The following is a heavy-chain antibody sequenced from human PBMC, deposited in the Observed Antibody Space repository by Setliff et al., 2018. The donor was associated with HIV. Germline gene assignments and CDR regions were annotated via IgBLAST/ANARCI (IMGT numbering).Heavy chain of an antibody. CDR1: GFTFSNYA. J-gene: IGHJ6*03. V-gene: IGHV3-23*01. D-gene: IGHD2-2*01. CDR3: AKSGYCGSSTCRNYFYYMDV. CDR2: ISGSGIST. Sequence: GSLRLSCAAPGFTFSNYATRWVRQAPGKGLAWVSGISGSGISTYNADSVKGRFTISRDNSNNTLYLQMNSLRAEDTAVYYCAKSGYCGSSTCRNYFYYMDVWGKGTTVTVSS.